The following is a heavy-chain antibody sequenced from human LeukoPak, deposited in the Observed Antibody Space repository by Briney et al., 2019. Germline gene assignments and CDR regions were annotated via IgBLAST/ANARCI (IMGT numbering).Heavy chain of an antibody. D-gene: IGHD5-24*01. J-gene: IGHJ4*02. V-gene: IGHV3-23*01. CDR3: AKDRGRWLQSGDY. CDR1: GFTVSSNY. Sequence: PGGSLRLSCAASGFTVSSNYMSWVRQAPGKGLEWVSAISGSGGSTYYADSVKGRFTISRDNSKNTLYLQMNSLRAEDTAVYYCAKDRGRWLQSGDYWGQGTLVTVSS. CDR2: ISGSGGST.